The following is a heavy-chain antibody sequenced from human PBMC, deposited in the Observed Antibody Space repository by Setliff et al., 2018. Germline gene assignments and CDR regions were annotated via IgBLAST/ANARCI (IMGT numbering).Heavy chain of an antibody. Sequence: SVKVSCKASGDTFNTYTLSWVRQAPGQGLEWMGGVIPLFGTTKYAQKFQDRLTMTADESTTTAYMELASLRSEDTAVYFCARALGGISAAGNNWLDSWSQGTLVTVSS. CDR3: ARALGGISAAGNNWLDS. CDR2: VIPLFGTT. D-gene: IGHD6-13*01. V-gene: IGHV1-69*13. J-gene: IGHJ5*01. CDR1: GDTFNTYT.